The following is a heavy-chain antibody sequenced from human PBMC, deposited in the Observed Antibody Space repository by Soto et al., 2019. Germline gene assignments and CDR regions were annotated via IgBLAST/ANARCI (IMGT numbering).Heavy chain of an antibody. Sequence: LSLTCPVSGGSISSYYWSWIRQPPGKGLEWIGYIYYSGSTNYNPSLKSRVTISVDTSKNQFSLKLSSVTAADTAVYYCARDYYGSGRFDPWGQGTLVTVSS. CDR2: IYYSGST. J-gene: IGHJ5*02. CDR3: ARDYYGSGRFDP. CDR1: GGSISSYY. D-gene: IGHD3-10*01. V-gene: IGHV4-59*01.